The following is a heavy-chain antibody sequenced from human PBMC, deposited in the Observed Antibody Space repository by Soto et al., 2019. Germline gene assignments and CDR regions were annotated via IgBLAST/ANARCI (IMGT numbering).Heavy chain of an antibody. CDR2: ISGSGGST. J-gene: IGHJ6*02. CDR3: AKSYDFWSGRYGMDV. V-gene: IGHV3-23*01. Sequence: GSLRLSCAASGFTFSSYAMSWVRQAPGKGLEWVSAISGSGGSTYYADSVKGRFTISRDNSKNTLYLQMNSLRAEDTAVYYCAKSYDFWSGRYGMDVWGQGTTVTVSS. CDR1: GFTFSSYA. D-gene: IGHD3-3*01.